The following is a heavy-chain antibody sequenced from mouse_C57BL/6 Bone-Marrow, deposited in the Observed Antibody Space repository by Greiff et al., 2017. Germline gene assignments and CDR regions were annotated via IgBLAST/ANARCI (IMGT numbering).Heavy chain of an antibody. CDR3: ARYKDYGPTWFAY. J-gene: IGHJ3*01. Sequence: DVKLVESGGGLVQPGGSLSLSCAASGFTFTDYYMSWVRQPPGKALEWLGFIRNKANGYTTEYSASVKGRFTISRDNSQSILYLQINALRAEDSATYYCARYKDYGPTWFAYWGQGTLVTVSA. V-gene: IGHV7-3*01. D-gene: IGHD1-1*01. CDR2: IRNKANGYTT. CDR1: GFTFTDYY.